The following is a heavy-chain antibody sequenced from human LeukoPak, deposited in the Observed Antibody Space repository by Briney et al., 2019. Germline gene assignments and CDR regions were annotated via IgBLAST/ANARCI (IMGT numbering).Heavy chain of an antibody. D-gene: IGHD3-10*01. J-gene: IGHJ4*02. CDR2: ISAYNGNT. CDR1: GYTFTSYG. V-gene: IGHV1-18*01. Sequence: ASVKVSCKASGYTFTSYGISWVRQAPGQGLEWMGWISAYNGNTNYAQKLQGRVTMTTDTSTSTAYMELRSLRSDDTAVYYCAREGAGGWFGELSPFDYWGQGTLVTVSS. CDR3: AREGAGGWFGELSPFDY.